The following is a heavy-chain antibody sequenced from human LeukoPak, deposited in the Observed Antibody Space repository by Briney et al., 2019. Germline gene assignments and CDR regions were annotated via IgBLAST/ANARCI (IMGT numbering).Heavy chain of an antibody. CDR2: ISYDGSNK. Sequence: GGSLRLSCAASGFTFSSYGMHWVRQAPGKGLEWVVVISYDGSNKYYADSVKGRFTISRDNSKNTLYLQMNSLRAEDTAVYYCAKDRSGYCSSTSCYALGDYWGQGTLVTVSS. V-gene: IGHV3-30*18. D-gene: IGHD2-2*01. CDR1: GFTFSSYG. J-gene: IGHJ4*02. CDR3: AKDRSGYCSSTSCYALGDY.